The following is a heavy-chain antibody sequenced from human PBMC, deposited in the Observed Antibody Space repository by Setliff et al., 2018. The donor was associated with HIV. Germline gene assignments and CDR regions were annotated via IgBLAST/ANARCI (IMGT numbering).Heavy chain of an antibody. D-gene: IGHD2-8*02. Sequence: SETLSLTCTVSGGSISSYYWSWIRQPPGKGLEWIGYIYSSGTTQYNPSVESRVTMSLDTSRDQFSLNLRSVTAADTAVYFCARLIHTGLLYFDFWGLGTLVTAPQ. CDR2: IYSSGTT. V-gene: IGHV4-4*09. CDR1: GGSISSYY. CDR3: ARLIHTGLLYFDF. J-gene: IGHJ4*02.